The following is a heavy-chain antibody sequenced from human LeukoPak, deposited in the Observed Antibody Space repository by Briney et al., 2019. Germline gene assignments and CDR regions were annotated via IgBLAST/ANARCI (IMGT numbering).Heavy chain of an antibody. J-gene: IGHJ4*02. V-gene: IGHV4-59*01. CDR3: AGTYYDSSGYVGY. CDR2: IYYSGST. CDR1: GGSISSYY. D-gene: IGHD3-22*01. Sequence: SETLSLTCTVSGGSISSYYWSWIRQPPGKGLEWIGYIYYSGSTNYNPSLKSRVTISVDTFKNQFSLKLSSVTAADTAVYYCAGTYYDSSGYVGYWGQGTLVTVSS.